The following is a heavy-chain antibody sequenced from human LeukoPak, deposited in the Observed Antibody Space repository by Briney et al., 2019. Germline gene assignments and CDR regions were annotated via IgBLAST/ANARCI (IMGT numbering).Heavy chain of an antibody. CDR1: GFTFSGSA. J-gene: IGHJ4*02. CDR3: TSGPDTNPPF. Sequence: GGSLRLSCAASGFTFSGSAMHWVRQASGKGLEWVGRIRSKANSYATAYAASVKGRFTISRDDSKNTAYLQMNSLKTEDTAVYYCTSGPDTNPPFWGQGTLVTVSS. D-gene: IGHD2-2*01. CDR2: IRSKANSYAT. V-gene: IGHV3-73*01.